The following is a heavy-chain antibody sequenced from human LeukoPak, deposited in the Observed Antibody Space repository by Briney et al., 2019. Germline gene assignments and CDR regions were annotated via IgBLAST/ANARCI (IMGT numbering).Heavy chain of an antibody. V-gene: IGHV1-2*02. CDR1: GYTLTGYY. CDR2: INPNSGGT. Sequence: VASVKVSCKASGYTLTGYYMRWVRPAAGQGLEWMGWINPNSGGTNYAKKFQGRVTMTRDTSISTAYMELSRLRSDDTAVYYCASLWFGELGAFDIWGQGTMVTVSS. CDR3: ASLWFGELGAFDI. D-gene: IGHD3-10*01. J-gene: IGHJ3*02.